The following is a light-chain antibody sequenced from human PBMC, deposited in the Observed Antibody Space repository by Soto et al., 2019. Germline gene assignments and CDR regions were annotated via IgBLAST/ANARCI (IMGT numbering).Light chain of an antibody. J-gene: IGKJ2*01. Sequence: EVVMTQSPATLSVSPGERVTLSCWASQSVSSNLAWYPPKPGQAPRLLLYGASTRASGIPARFSGSGSGTDFTRTISGPQYEDGAGYYGQQYDNWPRYTVGQGTNLESK. CDR1: QSVSSN. V-gene: IGKV3D-15*01. CDR2: GAS. CDR3: QQYDNWPRYT.